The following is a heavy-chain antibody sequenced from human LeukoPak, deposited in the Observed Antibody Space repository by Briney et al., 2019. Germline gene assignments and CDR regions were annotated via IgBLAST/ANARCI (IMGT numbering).Heavy chain of an antibody. J-gene: IGHJ4*02. V-gene: IGHV4-4*02. CDR1: GGSISSSYW. CDR3: AREEMPGKFDY. Sequence: SGTLSLTCAVSGGSISSSYWWSWVRQSPGKGLEWIGEIYHSGNTNYNPSLKSRAAISLDKSSNQFSLRLTSVTAADTAMYFCAREEMPGKFDYWGQGTLVTVSS. D-gene: IGHD1-26*01. CDR2: IYHSGNT.